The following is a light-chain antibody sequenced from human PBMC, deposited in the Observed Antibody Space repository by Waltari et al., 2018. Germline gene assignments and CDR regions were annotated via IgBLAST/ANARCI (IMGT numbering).Light chain of an antibody. Sequence: DIQMTQSPSSLSASVGDRVTITCRARQTISSYLNWYLHKPGKAPKLLIYAASSLQSGVPSRFSGSGSGTDFTLTISSLQPEDFATYYCQQSHNTPLTFGGGTKVEVK. CDR2: AAS. CDR3: QQSHNTPLT. J-gene: IGKJ4*01. V-gene: IGKV1-39*01. CDR1: QTISSY.